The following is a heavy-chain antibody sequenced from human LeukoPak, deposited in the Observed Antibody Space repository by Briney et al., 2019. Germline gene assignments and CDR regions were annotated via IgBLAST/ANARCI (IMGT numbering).Heavy chain of an antibody. V-gene: IGHV3-20*04. J-gene: IGHJ4*02. Sequence: PGGSLRLSCAASGFTSDDYGMSWVRQAPGKGLEWGSGINWNGGSTGYADSVKGRFTISRDNAKNSLYLQMNSLRAEDTALYYCARESSDYGDYGVFDYWGQGTLVTVSS. CDR1: GFTSDDYG. CDR3: ARESSDYGDYGVFDY. D-gene: IGHD4-17*01. CDR2: INWNGGST.